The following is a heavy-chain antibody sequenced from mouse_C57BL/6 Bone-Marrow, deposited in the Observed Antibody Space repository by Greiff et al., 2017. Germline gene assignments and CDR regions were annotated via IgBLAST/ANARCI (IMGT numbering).Heavy chain of an antibody. J-gene: IGHJ2*01. V-gene: IGHV1-69*01. CDR2: IDPSDSYT. Sequence: QVQLQQSGAELVMPGASVKLSCKASGYTFTSYWMHWVKQRPGQGLEWIGEIDPSDSYTNYNQKFKGKSTLTVDKSSSTAYMQLSSLTSEDSAVYYCARGGLYAGGFDYWGQGTTLTVSS. D-gene: IGHD2-3*01. CDR3: ARGGLYAGGFDY. CDR1: GYTFTSYW.